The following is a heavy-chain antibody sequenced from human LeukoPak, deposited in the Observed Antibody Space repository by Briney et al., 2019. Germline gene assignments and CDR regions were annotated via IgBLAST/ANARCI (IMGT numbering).Heavy chain of an antibody. V-gene: IGHV4-61*01. CDR1: GGSVSSGSYY. J-gene: IGHJ5*02. CDR2: IYYSGST. CDR3: ARDLLSNWFDP. Sequence: SETLSRTCTVSGGSVSSGSYYWSWIRQPPGKGLEWIGYIYYSGSTNYNPSLKSRVTISVDTSKNQFSLKLSSVTAADTAVYYCARDLLSNWFDPWGQGTLVTVSS. D-gene: IGHD3-10*01.